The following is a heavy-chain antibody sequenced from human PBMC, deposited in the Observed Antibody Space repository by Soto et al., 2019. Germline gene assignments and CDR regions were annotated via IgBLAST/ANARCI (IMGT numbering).Heavy chain of an antibody. CDR2: VSTSIVST. J-gene: IGHJ3*02. D-gene: IGHD3-10*01. CDR1: GYSFSGYV. V-gene: IGHV1-18*04. Sequence: QGKLVQSGPEVKKPGASVRVSCKASGYSFSGYVITWVRQAPGQGLEWLGWVSTSIVSTMSAENLQGRLSMTTDPSPATVYMELRGLRSDDTAGYYCARESGAALYGEDALDIWGPGTMVTVSS. CDR3: ARESGAALYGEDALDI.